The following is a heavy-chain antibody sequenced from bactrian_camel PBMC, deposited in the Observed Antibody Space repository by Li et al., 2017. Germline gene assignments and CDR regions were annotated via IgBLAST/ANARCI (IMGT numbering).Heavy chain of an antibody. J-gene: IGHJ4*01. CDR1: GYRYSSNC. CDR3: ATDLWGSSGY. V-gene: IGHV3S53*01. Sequence: HVQLVESGGGSVQAGGSLRLSCAASGYRYSSNCMSWFRQAPGKEREGVAVIDDDGSTNYADSVKGRFTISKDNAKNTMFLQMNSLKSEDTALYYCATDLWGSSGYWGQGTQVTVS. D-gene: IGHD3*01. CDR2: IDDDGST.